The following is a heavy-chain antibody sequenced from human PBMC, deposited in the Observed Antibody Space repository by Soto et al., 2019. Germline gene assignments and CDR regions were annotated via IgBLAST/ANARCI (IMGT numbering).Heavy chain of an antibody. Sequence: PGGSLRLSCAASGFTFSSYAMSWVRQAPGKGLEWVSSINLSGSATYYADSVKGRFTISRDNSKNTLYLQMNSLRAEDTALYYCARVRHYYDRGVDYWAREPWSPSPQ. J-gene: IGHJ4*02. V-gene: IGHV3-23*01. CDR2: INLSGSAT. D-gene: IGHD3-22*01. CDR3: ARVRHYYDRGVDY. CDR1: GFTFSSYA.